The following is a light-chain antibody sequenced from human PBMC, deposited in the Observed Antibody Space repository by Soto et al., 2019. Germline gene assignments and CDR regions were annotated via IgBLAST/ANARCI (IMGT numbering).Light chain of an antibody. CDR3: QQTDSIPLT. V-gene: IGKV1-39*01. J-gene: IGKJ4*01. CDR2: GAS. Sequence: DIQMTQSPSSLSASVGDRVTITCRASQSISNYLNWYQQKPGKAPKLLIFGASTLQSGVPSRFSGGGSGTQFNLTISSLQPEDFATYYCQQTDSIPLTFGGGTQVEIK. CDR1: QSISNY.